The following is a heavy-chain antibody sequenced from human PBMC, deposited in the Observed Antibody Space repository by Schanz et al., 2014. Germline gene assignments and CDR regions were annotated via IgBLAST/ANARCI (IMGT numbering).Heavy chain of an antibody. CDR2: ISSTSTYI. J-gene: IGHJ6*02. V-gene: IGHV3-21*01. D-gene: IGHD6-6*01. CDR3: VREGSSSPDCCYYNGMDV. CDR1: GFTFDNYA. Sequence: EVQLVESGGGLVQPGRSLRLSCAASGFTFDNYAMHWVRQAPGKGLEWVSSISSTSTYINYADSVKGRFTISRDNAKNSLHLQMNSLRAEDTAVYYCVREGSSSPDCCYYNGMDVWGQGTTVTVSS.